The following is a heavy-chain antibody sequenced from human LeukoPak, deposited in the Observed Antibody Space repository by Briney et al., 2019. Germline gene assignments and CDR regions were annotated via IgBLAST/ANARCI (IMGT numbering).Heavy chain of an antibody. V-gene: IGHV3-73*01. CDR3: TRLQLGTKPPDAFDI. J-gene: IGHJ3*02. CDR2: IRSKANSYAI. D-gene: IGHD5-24*01. Sequence: GGSLRLSCAASGFTFSGSAMHWVRQASGKGLEWVGRIRSKANSYAIAYAASVNGRFTISRDDSKNTAYLQMNSLKTEDTAVYYCTRLQLGTKPPDAFDIWGQGTMVTVSS. CDR1: GFTFSGSA.